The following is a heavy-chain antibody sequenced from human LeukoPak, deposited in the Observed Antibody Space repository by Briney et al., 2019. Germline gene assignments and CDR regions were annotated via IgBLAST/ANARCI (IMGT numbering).Heavy chain of an antibody. D-gene: IGHD4-23*01. J-gene: IGHJ5*02. CDR1: GFTFSDYY. CDR3: ARDSPTVGNWFDP. Sequence: GGSLRLSCAASGFTFSDYYMSWIRQAPGKGLEWVSYISSSGSTIYYADSVKGRFTISRENAKNSLYLQMNSLRAEDTAVYYCARDSPTVGNWFDPWGQGTLVTVSS. CDR2: ISSSGSTI. V-gene: IGHV3-11*01.